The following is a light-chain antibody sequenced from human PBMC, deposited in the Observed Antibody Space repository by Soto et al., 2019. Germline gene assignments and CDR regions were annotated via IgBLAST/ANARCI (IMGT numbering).Light chain of an antibody. J-gene: IGKJ1*01. CDR1: RSVSSSY. V-gene: IGKV3-20*01. CDR3: QQYGSSPQT. CDR2: DAS. Sequence: IVLTQSPGTLSLSPGERATLSCRASRSVSSSYLAWYQQKPGQAPRLLIYDASSRATGIPDRFSGSGSGTDFTLTISRLEPEDFAVYYCQQYGSSPQTFGQGTKVGIK.